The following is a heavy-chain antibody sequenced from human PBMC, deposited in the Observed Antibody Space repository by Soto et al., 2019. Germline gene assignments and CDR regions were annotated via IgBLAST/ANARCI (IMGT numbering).Heavy chain of an antibody. J-gene: IGHJ6*02. CDR3: ARGDCSGGSCYSYYYYGMDV. CDR2: IIPIFGTA. CDR1: GGTFSSYA. D-gene: IGHD2-15*01. Sequence: QVQLVQSGAEVKKPGSSVKVSCKASGGTFSSYAISWVRQAPGQGLEWMGGIIPIFGTANYAQKFQGRVKITADESTSTAYMELSSLRSEDTAVYYCARGDCSGGSCYSYYYYGMDVWGQGTTVTVSS. V-gene: IGHV1-69*01.